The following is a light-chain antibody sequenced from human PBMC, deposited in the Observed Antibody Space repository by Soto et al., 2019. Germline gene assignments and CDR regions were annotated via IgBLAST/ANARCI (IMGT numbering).Light chain of an antibody. CDR3: QQYAGSPIT. J-gene: IGKJ5*01. V-gene: IGKV3-20*01. CDR1: QSVTDTY. CDR2: GAS. Sequence: EIVLTQSRGTLSLSPGDRATLSCRASQSVTDTYLAWYQQKPGQAPRLLIYGASRRATGIPDRFSGSGSGTDFTLTITRLEPEDFAVFYCQQYAGSPITFGQGTRLEIK.